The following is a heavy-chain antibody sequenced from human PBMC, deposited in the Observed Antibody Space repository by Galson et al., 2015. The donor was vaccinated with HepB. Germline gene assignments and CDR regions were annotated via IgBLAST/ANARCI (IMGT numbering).Heavy chain of an antibody. CDR3: ASMGWAMYYYDSSGHLDY. CDR2: IWYDGSNK. CDR1: GFTFSSYG. D-gene: IGHD3-22*01. Sequence: SLRLSCAASGFTFSSYGMHWVRQAPGKGLEWVAVIWYDGSNKYYADSVKGRFTISRDSSKNTLYLQTNSLRAEDTAVYYCASMGWAMYYYDSSGHLDYWGQGTLVTVSS. J-gene: IGHJ4*02. V-gene: IGHV3-33*01.